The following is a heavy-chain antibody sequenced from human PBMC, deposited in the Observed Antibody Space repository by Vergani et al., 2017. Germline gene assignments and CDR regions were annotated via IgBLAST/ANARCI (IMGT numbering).Heavy chain of an antibody. D-gene: IGHD3-16*01. Sequence: QVQLVESGGGVVQRGGSLRLSCATSGFTSSNYDMQWIRQGPGKGLEFVAFIQFDGSKQYYADSVKGRFTLSRDFSKNTLYLQMNSLRTDDTATYYCAKHFRGWGIDYWGQGTQVIVSS. J-gene: IGHJ4*02. CDR2: IQFDGSKQ. V-gene: IGHV3-30*02. CDR1: GFTSSNYD. CDR3: AKHFRGWGIDY.